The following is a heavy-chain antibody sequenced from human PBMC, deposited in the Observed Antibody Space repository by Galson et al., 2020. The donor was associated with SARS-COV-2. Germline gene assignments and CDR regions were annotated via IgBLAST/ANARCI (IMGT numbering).Heavy chain of an antibody. J-gene: IGHJ4*02. CDR3: VRRIRRQFDV. Sequence: GGSLRLSCAASGFIFSNSEMDWVRQTPDKGLEWISTISPSGDHIWSPDSVKGRFTISRDNARNLVFLQMTSLRAEDTSLYYCVRRIRRQFDVWGQGTLVTVSS. CDR2: ISPSGDHI. V-gene: IGHV3-48*03. CDR1: GFIFSNSE.